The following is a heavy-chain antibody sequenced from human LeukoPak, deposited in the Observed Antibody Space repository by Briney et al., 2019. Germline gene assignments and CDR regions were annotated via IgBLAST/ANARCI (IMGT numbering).Heavy chain of an antibody. CDR3: VRTYGYCSSTSCYVFDY. Sequence: GGSLRLSCSASGFTFSYYAMHWVRQAPGQGLAYVSAISSNGGSTYYADSVKGRFTISRDNSKNTLYLRMSSLRAEDTAVYYCVRTYGYCSSTSCYVFDYWGQGTLVTVSS. CDR2: ISSNGGST. D-gene: IGHD2-2*01. V-gene: IGHV3-64D*09. J-gene: IGHJ4*02. CDR1: GFTFSYYA.